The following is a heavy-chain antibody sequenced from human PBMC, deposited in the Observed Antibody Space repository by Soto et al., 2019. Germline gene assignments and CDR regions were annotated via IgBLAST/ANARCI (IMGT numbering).Heavy chain of an antibody. J-gene: IGHJ4*02. Sequence: SVKVSCKVSGSRFSNYVVSWVRQAPGHGLEWLGRIIPIFNSTKYAQSFQGRVTITADKSTSTASLELSSLRSDDTAVYYCAREGRGKKAGYNGLVSLGYWGQGTLVTVSS. V-gene: IGHV1-69*06. CDR1: GSRFSNYV. D-gene: IGHD2-2*02. CDR3: AREGRGKKAGYNGLVSLGY. CDR2: IIPIFNST.